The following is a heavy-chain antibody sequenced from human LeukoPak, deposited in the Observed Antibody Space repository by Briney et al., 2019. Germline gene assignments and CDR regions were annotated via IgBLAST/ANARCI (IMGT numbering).Heavy chain of an antibody. D-gene: IGHD1-26*01. CDR2: ISSSSTI. Sequence: GGSLRLSCAASGFTFSSYSMNWVRQAPGKGLEWVSYISSSSTIYYADSVKGRFTISRDNAKNSLYLQMNSLRAEDTAVYYCARTLVSRYSGSYNYWGQGTLVTVSS. V-gene: IGHV3-48*04. CDR1: GFTFSSYS. J-gene: IGHJ4*02. CDR3: ARTLVSRYSGSYNY.